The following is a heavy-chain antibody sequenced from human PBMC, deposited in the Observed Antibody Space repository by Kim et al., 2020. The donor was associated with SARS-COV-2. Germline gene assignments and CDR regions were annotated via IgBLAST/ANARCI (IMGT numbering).Heavy chain of an antibody. D-gene: IGHD1-26*01. CDR3: ARVYSGSYYLLDY. V-gene: IGHV3-11*05. J-gene: IGHJ4*02. CDR1: GFTFSDYY. CDR2: ISSSSSYT. Sequence: GGSLRLSCAASGFTFSDYYMSWIRQAPGKGLEWVSYISSSSSYTNYADSVKGRFTISRDNAKNSLYLQMNSLRAEDTAVYYCARVYSGSYYLLDYWGQGTLVTVSS.